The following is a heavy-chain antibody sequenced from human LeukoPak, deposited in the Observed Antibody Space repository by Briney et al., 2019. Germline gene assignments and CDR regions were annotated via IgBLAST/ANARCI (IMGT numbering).Heavy chain of an antibody. V-gene: IGHV1-69*01. CDR2: IIPIFGTA. J-gene: IGHJ4*02. CDR3: ARTYYYDSSGYKYYFDY. CDR1: GGTFISYA. Sequence: GSSVKVSCKASGGTFISYAISWVRQAPGQGLEWMGGIIPIFGTANYAQKFQGRVTITADESTSTAYMELSSLRSEDTAVYYCARTYYYDSSGYKYYFDYWGQGTLVTVSS. D-gene: IGHD3-22*01.